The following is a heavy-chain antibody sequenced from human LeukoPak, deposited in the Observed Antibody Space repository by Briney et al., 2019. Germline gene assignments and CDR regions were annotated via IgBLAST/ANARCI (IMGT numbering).Heavy chain of an antibody. Sequence: GGPLRLSGAASGFTFSSYWMTWVRQAPGKGLEWVANIKQDGSETYYVDSVKGRFTIYRDNAKTSLYLHMNSRRAEETAGYYFARDSPERGYSYGPLDNYFDYWGQGTLVTVSS. CDR3: ARDSPERGYSYGPLDNYFDY. CDR1: GFTFSSYW. V-gene: IGHV3-7*01. D-gene: IGHD5-18*01. J-gene: IGHJ4*02. CDR2: IKQDGSET.